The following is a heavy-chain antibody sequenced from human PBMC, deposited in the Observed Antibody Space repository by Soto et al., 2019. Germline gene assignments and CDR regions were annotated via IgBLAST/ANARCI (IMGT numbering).Heavy chain of an antibody. V-gene: IGHV1-69*02. CDR1: GGTFSSYT. CDR2: IIPILGIA. Sequence: QVQLVQSGVEVKKPGSSVKVSCKASGGTFSSYTISWVRQAPGQGLEWMGRIIPILGIANYAEKFQGRVRITADESTSTAYMELSSLRSEDTAVYYCASDTVGLPSRSSGLDDWGQGTPVTVSS. D-gene: IGHD6-13*01. CDR3: ASDTVGLPSRSSGLDD. J-gene: IGHJ6*02.